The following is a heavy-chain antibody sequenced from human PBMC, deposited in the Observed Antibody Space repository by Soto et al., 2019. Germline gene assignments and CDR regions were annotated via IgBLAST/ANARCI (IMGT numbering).Heavy chain of an antibody. V-gene: IGHV4-61*01. CDR2: FYYTGST. Sequence: QVQLQESGPGLVKPSETLSLTCTVSGGSVSSGNYYWSWIRQPPGKGLEWIGYFYYTGSTNYNPSPKSRVTISIDASKNQFSLRLSSVTAADTAVYYCARSMYYSDGSNYSPFDYWGQGTLVTVSS. CDR1: GGSVSSGNYY. CDR3: ARSMYYSDGSNYSPFDY. D-gene: IGHD3-22*01. J-gene: IGHJ4*02.